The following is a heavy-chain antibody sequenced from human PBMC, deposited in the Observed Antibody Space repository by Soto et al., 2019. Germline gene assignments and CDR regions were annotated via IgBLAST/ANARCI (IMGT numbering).Heavy chain of an antibody. CDR1: GYTLTELS. Sequence: GASVKVSCKVSGYTLTELSMHWVRQAPGKGLEWMGGFDPEDGETIYAQKFQGRVTMTEDTSTDTAYMELSSLRSEDTAVYYCATDRGGGSSGWYLSYYYYGMDVWGQGTTVTVSS. V-gene: IGHV1-24*01. CDR3: ATDRGGGSSGWYLSYYYYGMDV. D-gene: IGHD6-19*01. CDR2: FDPEDGET. J-gene: IGHJ6*02.